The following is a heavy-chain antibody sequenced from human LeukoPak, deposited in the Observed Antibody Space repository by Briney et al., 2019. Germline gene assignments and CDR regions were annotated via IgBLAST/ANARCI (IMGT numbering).Heavy chain of an antibody. Sequence: PGGSLRLSCETSGFLFSGFGMHWVRQSPGKGLEWIAFISYDGSKKYYGDSVKGRFTISRDSSKNSVYLQMNSLRVDDTAVYYCARERFHGSGAPKFDYWGQGTLVTVSS. CDR1: GFLFSGFG. CDR2: ISYDGSKK. CDR3: ARERFHGSGAPKFDY. V-gene: IGHV3-30*02. J-gene: IGHJ4*02. D-gene: IGHD3-10*01.